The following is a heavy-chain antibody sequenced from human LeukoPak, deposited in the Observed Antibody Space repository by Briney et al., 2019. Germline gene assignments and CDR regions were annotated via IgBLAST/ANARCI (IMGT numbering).Heavy chain of an antibody. V-gene: IGHV1-69*13. Sequence: GASVKVSCKASGGTFSSYAISWVRQAPGQGFEWMGGIIPIFGTANYAQKFQGRVTITADESTSTAYMELSSLRSEDTAVYYCASTGYCSSTSCRNYYYYYYMDVWGKGTTVTISS. J-gene: IGHJ6*03. CDR3: ASTGYCSSTSCRNYYYYYYMDV. D-gene: IGHD2-2*01. CDR1: GGTFSSYA. CDR2: IIPIFGTA.